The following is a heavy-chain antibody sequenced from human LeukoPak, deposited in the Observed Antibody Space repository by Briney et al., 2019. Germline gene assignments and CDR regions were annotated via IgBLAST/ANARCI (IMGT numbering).Heavy chain of an antibody. D-gene: IGHD3-10*01. CDR2: IRYDGSNK. J-gene: IGHJ4*02. Sequence: GGSLRLSCAASGFTFSSYGMHWVRQAPGKGLEWVAFIRYDGSNKYYADSVKGRFTISRDNSKNTLYLQMNSLRAEDTAVYYCAKDARVTMVRVVSYYFDYWGQGTLVTVSS. CDR1: GFTFSSYG. CDR3: AKDARVTMVRVVSYYFDY. V-gene: IGHV3-30*02.